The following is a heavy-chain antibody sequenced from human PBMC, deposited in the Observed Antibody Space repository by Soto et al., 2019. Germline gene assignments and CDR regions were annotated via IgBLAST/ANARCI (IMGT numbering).Heavy chain of an antibody. V-gene: IGHV3-23*01. CDR3: AKDPKSTVRFNWFDP. D-gene: IGHD2-8*02. CDR2: ISGGGSGT. CDR1: GFTFGSYA. Sequence: EMQLSESGGGLVQPGGSLRLSCAASGFTFGSYAMSWVRQAPGKGLEWVSAISGGGSGTYYADSVKGRFTISRDNSKKTLFLQMNRLRVEDTAIYYCAKDPKSTVRFNWFDPWGQGTLVTVSS. J-gene: IGHJ5*02.